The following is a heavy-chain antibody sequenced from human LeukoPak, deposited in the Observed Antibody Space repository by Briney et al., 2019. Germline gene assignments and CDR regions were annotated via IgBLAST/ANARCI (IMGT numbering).Heavy chain of an antibody. CDR2: ISYDGSNK. Sequence: GGSLRLSCAASGFTFSSYAMHWVRQAPGKGLEWVAVISYDGSNKYYADSVKGRFTISRDNSKNTLYLQMNSLRAEDTAVYYCARPHGYKGYGAFDYWGQGTLVTVSS. V-gene: IGHV3-30-3*01. J-gene: IGHJ4*02. CDR1: GFTFSSYA. D-gene: IGHD4-17*01. CDR3: ARPHGYKGYGAFDY.